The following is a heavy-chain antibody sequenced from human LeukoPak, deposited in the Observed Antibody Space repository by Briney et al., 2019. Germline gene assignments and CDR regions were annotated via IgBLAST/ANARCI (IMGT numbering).Heavy chain of an antibody. Sequence: GESLKISCKGSGYRFTNNRIGWVRQMPGKGLEWVGIIYPRDSDTRYSPSFQGQVTISADKSISTAYLQWSSLKASDTAMYYCARDGHDSGSPPVAYGMDVWGQGTTVTVSS. CDR1: GYRFTNNR. CDR2: IYPRDSDT. V-gene: IGHV5-51*01. D-gene: IGHD1-26*01. CDR3: ARDGHDSGSPPVAYGMDV. J-gene: IGHJ6*02.